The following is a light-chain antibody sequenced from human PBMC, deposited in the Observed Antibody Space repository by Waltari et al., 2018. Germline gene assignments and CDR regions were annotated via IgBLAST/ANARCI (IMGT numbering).Light chain of an antibody. V-gene: IGKV1-12*01. CDR3: QQYDSAPWT. CDR1: QGISSW. J-gene: IGKJ1*01. Sequence: DIQMTQSPSSLSASVGDRVTITCRASQGISSWLAWYQQKPGKAPNLLIYKASSLQSGVPSRFGGSGSGTDFTLTISSLQPEDFATYYCQQYDSAPWTFGQGTKVAIK. CDR2: KAS.